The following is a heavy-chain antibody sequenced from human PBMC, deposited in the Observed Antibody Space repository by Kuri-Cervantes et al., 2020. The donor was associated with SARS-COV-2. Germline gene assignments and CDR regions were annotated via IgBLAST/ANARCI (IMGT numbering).Heavy chain of an antibody. J-gene: IGHJ6*02. V-gene: IGHV4-39*07. D-gene: IGHD3-10*01. CDR2: IYYSGGT. Sequence: SETLSLTCTVSGGSISDGDCYWGWFRQPPGKGLEWIGNIYYSGGTSYNPSLQSRVTISIDTSKSQFSLKLSSVTAADTAVYYCARDPGRITMVRGGATGYYYGMDVWGQGTTVTVSS. CDR1: GGSISDGDCY. CDR3: ARDPGRITMVRGGATGYYYGMDV.